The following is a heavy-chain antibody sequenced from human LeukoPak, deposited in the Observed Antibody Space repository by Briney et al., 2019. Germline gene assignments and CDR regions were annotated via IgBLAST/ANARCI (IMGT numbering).Heavy chain of an antibody. V-gene: IGHV3-23*01. D-gene: IGHD6-25*01. J-gene: IGHJ4*02. CDR3: AKKYSTGWAFFDV. CDR1: GFTFSSYT. CDR2: ITGSGPVT. Sequence: GGSLRLSCAASGFTFSSYTMYWVRQAPGKGLEWVSGITGSGPVTAYSDSVKGRFTISRDNSKNTLYLQINSLRAEDTAIYYCAKKYSTGWAFFDVWGQGTLVTVSS.